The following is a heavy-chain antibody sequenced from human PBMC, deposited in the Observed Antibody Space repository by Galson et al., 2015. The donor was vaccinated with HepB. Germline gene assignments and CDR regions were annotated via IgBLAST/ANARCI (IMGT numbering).Heavy chain of an antibody. CDR3: AKVRQTNWGILGD. CDR1: GFTFSSYA. J-gene: IGHJ4*02. CDR2: ISESGTRT. Sequence: SLRLSCAASGFTFSSYAMNWVRQAPGKGLEWVSGISESGTRTYYADSVKGRFTISRDNSKGTLYLEMNSLRAEDTAAYYCAKVRQTNWGILGDWGQGTLVTVSS. D-gene: IGHD7-27*01. V-gene: IGHV3-23*01.